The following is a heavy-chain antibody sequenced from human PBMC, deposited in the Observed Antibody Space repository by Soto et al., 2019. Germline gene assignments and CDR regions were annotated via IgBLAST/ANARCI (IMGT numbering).Heavy chain of an antibody. V-gene: IGHV4-4*02. Sequence: PSETLSLTCDVSSGSISDDHWWSWVRQSPGRGLEWIGEIHHSGRTTYNPSLKSRVIISVDKSKNQFFLKLNSVTAADAAVYYCATNGYYSCPGWGQGILVTVSS. CDR3: ATNGYYSCPG. CDR1: SGSISDDHW. J-gene: IGHJ4*02. D-gene: IGHD3-22*01. CDR2: IHHSGRT.